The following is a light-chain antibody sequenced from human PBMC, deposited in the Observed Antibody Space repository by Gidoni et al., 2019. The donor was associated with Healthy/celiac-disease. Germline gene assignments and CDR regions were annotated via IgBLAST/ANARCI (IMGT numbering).Light chain of an antibody. Sequence: VILLSQSPSLLSASTGDRVTISCRMSQGISTYLAWYQQKPGKAPELLIYAACTLQSGVPSRFSGSGCGKDFTITIRCLQAEDVANYYWQQDYSFPRTFGQGTKVEIK. J-gene: IGKJ1*01. V-gene: IGKV1D-8*01. CDR3: QQDYSFPRT. CDR2: AAC. CDR1: QGISTY.